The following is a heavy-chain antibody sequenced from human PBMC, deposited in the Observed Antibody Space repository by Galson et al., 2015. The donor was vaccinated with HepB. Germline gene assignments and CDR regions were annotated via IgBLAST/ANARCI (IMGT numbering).Heavy chain of an antibody. Sequence: SVKVSCKASGYSFTQYGISWVRQAPGQGLEWMGWISGYNGRTKYAQNLQGRVTMTTDTSTSTAYMELRSLRSDDTAVYYCARDVDWALDYWGQGTLVTVSS. J-gene: IGHJ4*02. CDR2: ISGYNGRT. CDR3: ARDVDWALDY. D-gene: IGHD3-9*01. CDR1: GYSFTQYG. V-gene: IGHV1-18*01.